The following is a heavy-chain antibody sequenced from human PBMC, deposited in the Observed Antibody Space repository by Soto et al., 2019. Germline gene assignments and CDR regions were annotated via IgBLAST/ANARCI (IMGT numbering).Heavy chain of an antibody. J-gene: IGHJ3*02. CDR2: INDSGGT. CDR3: VRPLGAGAAAGRHTFDI. V-gene: IGHV4-34*01. CDR1: GGSLSHYY. Sequence: SETLSLTCAVYGGSLSHYYWSWIRQPPGKGLEWIGEINDSGGTNYNPSLKSRVTISVDTSKTQFSLKLSSVTAADTAIYYCVRPLGAGAAAGRHTFDIWGQGTMVTVSS. D-gene: IGHD6-25*01.